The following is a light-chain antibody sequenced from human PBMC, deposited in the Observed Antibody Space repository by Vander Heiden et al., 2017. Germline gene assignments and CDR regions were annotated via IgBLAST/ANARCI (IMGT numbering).Light chain of an antibody. CDR3: QQYYSSPWT. J-gene: IGKJ1*01. CDR2: WAS. Sequence: DIVMTQSPDSLAVSLGERATINCKSSQSHFYAYNIKNRLAWYQQNTGQPPKLLIYWASTRKSGVPDRFSGSGSGTDFTLTISSLQAEDVAVYYCQQYYSSPWTFGQGTKVEIK. V-gene: IGKV4-1*01. CDR1: QSHFYAYNIKNR.